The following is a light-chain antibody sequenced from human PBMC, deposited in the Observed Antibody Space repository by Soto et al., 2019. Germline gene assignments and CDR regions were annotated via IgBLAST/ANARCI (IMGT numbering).Light chain of an antibody. CDR3: QQYGASPFT. J-gene: IGKJ3*01. V-gene: IGKV3-20*01. CDR2: GAS. Sequence: VVLTQSPATLSLSPDDRATLSCRASRHVYINALGWYQQKPGRTPTLLIYGASTRATDIPDRFSATGSGTDFSLTISGVEPEDSAVYYCQQYGASPFTFGPGTRLEI. CDR1: RHVYINA.